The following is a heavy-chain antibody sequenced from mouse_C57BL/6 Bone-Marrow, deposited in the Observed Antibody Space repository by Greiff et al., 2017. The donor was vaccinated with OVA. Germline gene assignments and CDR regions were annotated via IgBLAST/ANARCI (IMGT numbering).Heavy chain of an antibody. V-gene: IGHV1-50*01. CDR1: GYTFTSYW. J-gene: IGHJ3*01. D-gene: IGHD1-1*01. CDR2: IDPSDSYT. CDR3: ARRGIFSYYYGSSSFAY. Sequence: VQLQQPGAELVKPGASVKLSCKASGYTFTSYWMQWVKQRPGQGLEWIGEIDPSDSYTNYNQKFKGKATLTVDTSSSTAYMQLSSRTSEDSAVYYCARRGIFSYYYGSSSFAYWGQGTLVTVSA.